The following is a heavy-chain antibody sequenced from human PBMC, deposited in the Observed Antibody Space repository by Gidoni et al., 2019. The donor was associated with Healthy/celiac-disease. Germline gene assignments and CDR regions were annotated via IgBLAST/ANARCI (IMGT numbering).Heavy chain of an antibody. J-gene: IGHJ4*02. CDR3: ARDFVGFGELLSPARFDY. CDR1: GGTFSSYT. D-gene: IGHD3-10*01. V-gene: IGHV1-69*08. Sequence: QVQLVQSGAEVKKPGSSVKVSCKASGGTFSSYTISWVRQAPGQGLEWMGRIIPILGIANYAQKFQGRVTITADKSTSTAYMGLSSLRSEDTAVYYCARDFVGFGELLSPARFDYWGQGTLVTVSS. CDR2: IIPILGIA.